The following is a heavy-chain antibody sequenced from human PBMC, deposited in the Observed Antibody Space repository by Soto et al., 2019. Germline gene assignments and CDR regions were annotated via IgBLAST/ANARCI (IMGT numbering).Heavy chain of an antibody. Sequence: QVRLQEWGPGLVKPSQTLSLKCSVSGGSITTGGRYWSWIRQLPGKGLEWIGAIYYSGNTYYNASLKSRVTISVEAAKTEFSLNLSSVTAADTAVYYCAQALVFTGGDGFDIWSQGRLVTVSS. V-gene: IGHV4-31*02. CDR1: GGSITTGGRY. CDR2: IYYSGNT. CDR3: AQALVFTGGDGFDI. D-gene: IGHD1-1*01. J-gene: IGHJ3*02.